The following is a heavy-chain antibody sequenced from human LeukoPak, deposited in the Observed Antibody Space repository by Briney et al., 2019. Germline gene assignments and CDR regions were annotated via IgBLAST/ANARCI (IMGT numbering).Heavy chain of an antibody. CDR3: ARGRYSYGPHFDY. CDR2: ISSSGSTI. CDR1: GGSITNYY. D-gene: IGHD5-18*01. J-gene: IGHJ4*02. V-gene: IGHV3-11*04. Sequence: LSLTCTVSGGSITNYYWSWIRQAPGKGLEWVSYISSSGSTIYYADSVKGRFTISRDNAKNSLYLQMNSLRAEDTAVYYCARGRYSYGPHFDYWGQGTLVTVSS.